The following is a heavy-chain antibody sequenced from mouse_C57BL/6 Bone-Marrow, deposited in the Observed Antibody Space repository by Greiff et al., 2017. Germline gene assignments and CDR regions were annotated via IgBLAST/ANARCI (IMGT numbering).Heavy chain of an antibody. CDR3: ARDRGFYYAMDY. CDR1: GFTFSSYA. Sequence: VQLVESGGGLVKPGGSLKLSCAASGFTFSSYAMSWVRQTPEKRLEWVATISDGGSYTYYPDNVKGRFTISRDNAKNNLYLQMSHLKSEDTAMYYCARDRGFYYAMDYWGQGTSVTVSS. V-gene: IGHV5-4*01. CDR2: ISDGGSYT. J-gene: IGHJ4*01.